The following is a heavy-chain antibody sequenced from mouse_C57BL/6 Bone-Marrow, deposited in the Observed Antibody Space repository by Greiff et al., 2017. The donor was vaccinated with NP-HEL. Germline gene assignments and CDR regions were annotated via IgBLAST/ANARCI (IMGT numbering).Heavy chain of an antibody. CDR1: GYAFTNYL. CDR3: ARGPVATVVAPYAMDY. D-gene: IGHD1-1*01. CDR2: INPGSGGT. V-gene: IGHV1-54*01. J-gene: IGHJ4*01. Sequence: QVQLQQSGAELVRPGASVKVSCTASGYAFTNYLIEWVKQRPGQGLEWIGVINPGSGGTNYNEKFKGKATLTADKSSSTAYLQLSSLTSEDSAVYFCARGPVATVVAPYAMDYWGQGTAVTVSS.